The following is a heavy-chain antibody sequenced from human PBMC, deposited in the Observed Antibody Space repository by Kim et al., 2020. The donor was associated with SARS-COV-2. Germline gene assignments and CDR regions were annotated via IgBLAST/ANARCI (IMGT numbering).Heavy chain of an antibody. Sequence: SETLSLTCTVSGGSISSGDYYWSWIRQPPGKGLEWIGFIYYSGSTYYNPSLKSRVTISVDTTKNQFSLKLRSVTAADTAVYYCARVAQAVAGFYYYYYGMDVWGQGNTVTVS. J-gene: IGHJ6*02. CDR2: IYYSGST. CDR1: GGSISSGDYY. CDR3: ARVAQAVAGFYYYYYGMDV. D-gene: IGHD6-19*01. V-gene: IGHV4-30-4*01.